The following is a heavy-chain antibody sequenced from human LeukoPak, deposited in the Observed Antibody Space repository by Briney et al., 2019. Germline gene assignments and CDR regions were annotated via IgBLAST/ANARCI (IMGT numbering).Heavy chain of an antibody. Sequence: GGSLRLSCIASGFTSSTSWMNWVRQPPGKGLVWVSRINVDGSRTVYADSVKGRFTISRDNAKNALYLQMNSLRAEDTAVYYCRHGNSSGDYWGQGTLVTVSS. V-gene: IGHV3-74*01. CDR3: RHGNSSGDY. CDR1: GFTSSTSW. J-gene: IGHJ4*02. CDR2: INVDGSRT. D-gene: IGHD6-6*01.